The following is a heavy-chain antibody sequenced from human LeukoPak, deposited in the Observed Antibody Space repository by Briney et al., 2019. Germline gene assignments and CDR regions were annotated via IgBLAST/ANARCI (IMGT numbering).Heavy chain of an antibody. J-gene: IGHJ4*02. Sequence: PSETLSLTCTVSGGSISSHYWSWVRQPPGKGLEWIGYISYSGSTNYNPSLKSRVSISLDKSKNQFFLKLSSVTAADTALYYCARGNANWGQGTLVTVSS. V-gene: IGHV4-59*11. CDR3: ARGNAN. CDR1: GGSISSHY. CDR2: ISYSGST.